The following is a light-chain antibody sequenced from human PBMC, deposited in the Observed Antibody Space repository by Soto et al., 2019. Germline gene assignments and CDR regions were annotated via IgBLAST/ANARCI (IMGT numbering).Light chain of an antibody. CDR2: RNN. J-gene: IGLJ2*01. CDR1: SSNIGSNY. CDR3: AAWDDSLSGVV. Sequence: QSVLTQPPSASGTPGQRVPIFCSGSSSNIGSNYVYWYQQLPGTAPKLLIYRNNQRPSGVPDRFSGSKSGTSASLAISGLRSEDEADYYCAAWDDSLSGVVFGGGTKLTVL. V-gene: IGLV1-47*01.